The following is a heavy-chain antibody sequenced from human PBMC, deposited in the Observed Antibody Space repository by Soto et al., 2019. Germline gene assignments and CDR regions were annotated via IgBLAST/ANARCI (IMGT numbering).Heavy chain of an antibody. Sequence: PSETLSLTCTVCGDSVTSGNYYWSWIRQPPGKGLEWIGYIYYSGNTNYSPSLKSRVTMSLDRSNNQFSLNLSSVTAADTAVYYCARIPVHTSMIYCFDPWGQGILVTVSS. V-gene: IGHV4-61*01. J-gene: IGHJ5*01. D-gene: IGHD5-18*01. CDR2: IYYSGNT. CDR3: ARIPVHTSMIYCFDP. CDR1: GDSVTSGNYY.